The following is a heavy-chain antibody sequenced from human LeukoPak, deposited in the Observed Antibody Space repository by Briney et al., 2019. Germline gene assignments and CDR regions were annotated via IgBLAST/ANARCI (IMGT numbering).Heavy chain of an antibody. V-gene: IGHV4-59*01. D-gene: IGHD3-16*01. CDR2: ISSSGST. CDR3: ARVGRGDHTWGSYYCDH. Sequence: KPSETLSLTCTVSGDSFSGYHWSWLRQPPGKGLEWIGYISSSGSTSYNPSLKSRVTISVDTSKNQFSLKLSSVTAADTAVYYCARVGRGDHTWGSYYCDHWGQGTLVSVSS. CDR1: GDSFSGYH. J-gene: IGHJ4*02.